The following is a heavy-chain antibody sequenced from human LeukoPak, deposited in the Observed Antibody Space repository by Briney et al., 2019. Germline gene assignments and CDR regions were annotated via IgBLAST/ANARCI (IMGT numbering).Heavy chain of an antibody. Sequence: SVKVSCKASGFTFTSSAVQRVRQARGQRLEWIGWIVVGSGNTNYAQKFQERVTITRDMSTSTAYMELSSLRSEDTAVYYCAAGGYCSSTSCYGFDYWGQGTLVTVSS. CDR2: IVVGSGNT. CDR3: AAGGYCSSTSCYGFDY. V-gene: IGHV1-58*01. J-gene: IGHJ4*02. D-gene: IGHD2-2*03. CDR1: GFTFTSSA.